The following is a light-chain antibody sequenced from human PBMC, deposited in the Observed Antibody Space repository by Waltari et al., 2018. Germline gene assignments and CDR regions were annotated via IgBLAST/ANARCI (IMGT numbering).Light chain of an antibody. CDR1: QSVSSS. J-gene: IGKJ2*01. CDR2: DAS. Sequence: EIVLTQSPATLSLSPGERATLSCRASQSVSSSLAWYQQTPGRAPRLLISDASNRATGIPARFSGSRSGTDFTLTISSLEPEDFTVYYCQLRTNLMFTFGQGSKLEI. V-gene: IGKV3-11*01. CDR3: QLRTNLMFT.